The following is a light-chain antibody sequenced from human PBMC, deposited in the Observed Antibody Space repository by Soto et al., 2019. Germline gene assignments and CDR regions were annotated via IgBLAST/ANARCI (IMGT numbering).Light chain of an antibody. CDR3: CSYAGSYTWV. CDR1: SSDVDDYNY. V-gene: IGLV2-11*01. J-gene: IGLJ3*02. Sequence: QSALTQPRSVSGSPGQSVTISCTGTSSDVDDYNYVSWYQQHPGKAPKLLIYAVNMRPSGVPDRFSGSKSGNTASLTISGLQAEDEADYSCCSYAGSYTWVFGGGTKVTVL. CDR2: AVN.